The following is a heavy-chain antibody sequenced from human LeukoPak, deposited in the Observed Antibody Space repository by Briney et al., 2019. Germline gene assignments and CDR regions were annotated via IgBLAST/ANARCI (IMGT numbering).Heavy chain of an antibody. CDR1: GFTFSSYW. Sequence: GGSLRFSCAASGFTFSSYWMHWVRQAPGKGGGWVSRINSDGSSTNYADSVKGRFTISRDNAKNTLYLQMNSLRAEDTAVYYCARVGYSAYDLFRPNAFDIWGQGTMVTVSS. V-gene: IGHV3-74*01. CDR2: INSDGSST. J-gene: IGHJ3*02. CDR3: ARVGYSAYDLFRPNAFDI. D-gene: IGHD5-12*01.